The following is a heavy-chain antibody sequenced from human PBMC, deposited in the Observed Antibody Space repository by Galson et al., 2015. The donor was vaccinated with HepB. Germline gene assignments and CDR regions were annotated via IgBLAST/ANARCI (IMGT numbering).Heavy chain of an antibody. J-gene: IGHJ6*02. CDR3: FIPYYYDSSGIHYYYYGMDV. CDR1: GYTFTNYD. CDR2: INANTDNT. D-gene: IGHD3-22*01. V-gene: IGHV1-8*01. Sequence: SVKVSCKAFGYTFTNYDINWVRQATGQGLEWMGRINANTDNTDYAQEFQGRVTMTRNTSISTAYMELSGLRSEDTAVYYCFIPYYYDSSGIHYYYYGMDVWGQGTTITVSS.